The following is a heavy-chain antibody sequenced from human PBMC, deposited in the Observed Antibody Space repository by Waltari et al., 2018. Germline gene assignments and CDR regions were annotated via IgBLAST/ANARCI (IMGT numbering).Heavy chain of an antibody. V-gene: IGHV3-21*01. Sequence: EVQLVASGGGLGKPGGSLRLSCAASGFTFSSYSMNWVRQAPGKGLEWVSSISSSSSYIYYADSVKGRFTISRDNAKNSLYLQMNSLRAEDTAVYYCASGMTSRYFDLWGRGTLVTVSS. CDR1: GFTFSSYS. CDR3: ASGMTSRYFDL. CDR2: ISSSSSYI. J-gene: IGHJ2*01.